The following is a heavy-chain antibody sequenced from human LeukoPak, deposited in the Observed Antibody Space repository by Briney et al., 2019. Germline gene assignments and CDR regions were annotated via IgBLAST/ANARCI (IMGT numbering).Heavy chain of an antibody. CDR2: ISYDGSNK. D-gene: IGHD1-26*01. CDR3: AKDYHIGVGAYDY. Sequence: PGRSLRLSCAASGFTFSSYGMHWVRQAPGKGLEWVAVISYDGSNKYYADSVKGRFTISRDNSKNTLYLQMNSLRAEDTAVYYCAKDYHIGVGAYDYWGQGTLVTVSS. V-gene: IGHV3-30*18. J-gene: IGHJ4*02. CDR1: GFTFSSYG.